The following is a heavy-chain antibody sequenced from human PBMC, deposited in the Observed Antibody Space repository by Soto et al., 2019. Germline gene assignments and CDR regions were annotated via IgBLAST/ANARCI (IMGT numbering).Heavy chain of an antibody. CDR1: GSPISSYY. V-gene: IGHV4-59*08. CDR2: IYYTGTT. J-gene: IGHJ4*01. CDR3: ARLGGYYQAFDQ. D-gene: IGHD3-22*01. Sequence: SETLSLTCSVSGSPISSYYWGWFRLPPGQGLEWIGYIYYTGTTSYNPSLKGRVTVSLDTSKKQFSLKLRSVTAADTAVYFCARLGGYYQAFDQWGQGALVTVSS.